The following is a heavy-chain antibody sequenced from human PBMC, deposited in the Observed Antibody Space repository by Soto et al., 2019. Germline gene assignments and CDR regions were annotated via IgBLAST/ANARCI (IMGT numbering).Heavy chain of an antibody. Sequence: PSETLSLTCAVYGGSFSGYYWSWIRQPPGKGLEWIGEINHSGSTNYNPSLKSRVTISVDTSKNQFSLKLSSVTAADTAVYYCARIKSYCSSTSCSKNWFDTWGQGTLVTVSS. J-gene: IGHJ5*02. D-gene: IGHD2-2*01. V-gene: IGHV4-34*01. CDR1: GGSFSGYY. CDR2: INHSGST. CDR3: ARIKSYCSSTSCSKNWFDT.